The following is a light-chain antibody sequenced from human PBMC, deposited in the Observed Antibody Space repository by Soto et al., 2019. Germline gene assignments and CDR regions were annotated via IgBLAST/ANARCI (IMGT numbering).Light chain of an antibody. CDR2: DTS. V-gene: IGKV3-15*01. CDR1: QSLSRK. J-gene: IGKJ1*01. CDR3: QQYNNGWT. Sequence: EIVMTQSPTTLSVSPGERATLSCRASQSLSRKLAWYQQKPGQAPRLLIYDTSTRATGIPARFSASGSGTEFTFTISSLQSEDFAVYYCQQYNNGWTFGQGTKVDIK.